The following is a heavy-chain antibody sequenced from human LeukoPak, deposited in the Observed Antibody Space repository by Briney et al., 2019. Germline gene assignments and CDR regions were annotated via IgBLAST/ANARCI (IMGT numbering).Heavy chain of an antibody. CDR1: GLIVTRDY. Sequence: GGSLRLSCVVSGLIVTRDYMSGVGQAPGKGLEWVSAIYSGGSTYYADSVKGRFTISRDNSRNTLYLQMNSLRAADTAVYYCASLGYWGQGTLVTVSS. J-gene: IGHJ4*02. CDR2: IYSGGST. CDR3: ASLGY. V-gene: IGHV3-66*02.